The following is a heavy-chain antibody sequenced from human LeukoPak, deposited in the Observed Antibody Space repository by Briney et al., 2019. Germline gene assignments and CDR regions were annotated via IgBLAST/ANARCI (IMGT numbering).Heavy chain of an antibody. CDR3: ARVPSGDNNWFDP. V-gene: IGHV3-11*01. J-gene: IGHJ5*02. CDR1: GFTFSRYY. Sequence: GGSLRLSCAASGFTFSRYYMSWIRQAPGKGLEWLSYISDSASTVFYADSVKGRFTMSRDNAKNSLYLQMNSLRVEDTAVYFCARVPSGDNNWFDPWGQGTLVTVSS. CDR2: ISDSASTV. D-gene: IGHD6-25*01.